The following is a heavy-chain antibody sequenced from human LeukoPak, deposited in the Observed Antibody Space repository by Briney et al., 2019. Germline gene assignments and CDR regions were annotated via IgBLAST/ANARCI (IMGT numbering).Heavy chain of an antibody. V-gene: IGHV1-46*01. J-gene: IGHJ4*02. CDR1: GYTFTNYY. Sequence: ASVKVSCKASGYTFTNYYIHWVRQAPGQGLEWMGVINPSGGSTTYAQKFQGRVTMTRDTSTSSVYMELSSLRFEDTAVYYCARELHSSGYHYFDFWGQGTLVTVSS. CDR2: INPSGGST. CDR3: ARELHSSGYHYFDF. D-gene: IGHD6-19*01.